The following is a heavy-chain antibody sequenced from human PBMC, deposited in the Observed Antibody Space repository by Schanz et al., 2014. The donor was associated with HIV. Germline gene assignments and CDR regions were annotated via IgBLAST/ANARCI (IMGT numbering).Heavy chain of an antibody. V-gene: IGHV3-11*04. D-gene: IGHD6-19*01. CDR2: ISSTGNTI. CDR3: AKGLRQWLVLGVSDY. Sequence: PGGSLRLSCAASGFSFSDYYMSWIRQAPGKGLEWVSYISSTGNTIYYVDSVKGRFTISRDNSKNTLYLQMNSLRAEDTAVYYCAKGLRQWLVLGVSDYWGQGTLVTVSS. J-gene: IGHJ4*02. CDR1: GFSFSDYY.